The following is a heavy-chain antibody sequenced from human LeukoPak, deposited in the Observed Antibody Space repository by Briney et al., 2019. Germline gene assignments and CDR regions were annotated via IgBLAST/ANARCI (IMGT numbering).Heavy chain of an antibody. Sequence: ASVKVSCKASGYTFTGYYMHWVRQAPGQGLEWMGWINPNSGGTNYAKKFQGRVTMTRDTYISTAYMELRRLRSDDTAVYYCARQGYQLLNSYYYYYYMDVWGKGTTVTVSS. CDR2: INPNSGGT. V-gene: IGHV1-2*02. CDR1: GYTFTGYY. CDR3: ARQGYQLLNSYYYYYYMDV. D-gene: IGHD2-2*01. J-gene: IGHJ6*03.